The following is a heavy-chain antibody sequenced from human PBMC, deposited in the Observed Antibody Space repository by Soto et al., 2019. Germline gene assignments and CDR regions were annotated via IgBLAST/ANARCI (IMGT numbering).Heavy chain of an antibody. CDR2: ITGSGAGS. CDR1: GFTFSSYA. Sequence: EVQLLESGGGWLQPGGSLRLSCAASGFTFSSYAMNWVRQAPGKGLEWVSGITGSGAGSYYSDSVKGRFTISRDNSKNTLYLHMKSLRAEDTAVYYGAKAYSNSWPNDWFGPWGQGALVTVSS. CDR3: AKAYSNSWPNDWFGP. D-gene: IGHD6-13*01. J-gene: IGHJ5*02. V-gene: IGHV3-23*01.